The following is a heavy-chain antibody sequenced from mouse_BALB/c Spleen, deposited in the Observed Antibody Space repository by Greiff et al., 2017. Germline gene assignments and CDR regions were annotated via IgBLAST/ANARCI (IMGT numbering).Heavy chain of an antibody. J-gene: IGHJ3*01. CDR2: IDPYNGGT. CDR1: GYSFTGYN. Sequence: VQLQQSGPELGKPGASVKISCKASGYSFTGYNMYWVKQSHRKSLEWIGYIDPYNGGTSYNQKSKGKATLTVDKSSSTAYMQLNSLTSEDSAIYYCARGDDYDGFAYWGQVTLVTVSA. D-gene: IGHD2-4*01. CDR3: ARGDDYDGFAY. V-gene: IGHV1S135*01.